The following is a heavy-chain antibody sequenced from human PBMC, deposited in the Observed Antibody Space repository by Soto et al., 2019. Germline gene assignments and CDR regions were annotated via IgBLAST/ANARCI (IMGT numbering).Heavy chain of an antibody. CDR3: TSDPVGQGVYYYYYTNV. D-gene: IGHD1-26*01. J-gene: IGHJ6*03. CDR2: IKSKTDGETT. V-gene: IGHV3-15*01. Sequence: GGSLRLSCAAYGFTFSNAWMTWVRQAPGKGLEWVGRIKSKTDGETTDYAAPVNGRFTISRDDSKNTLYLQMNSLKSEDTAVYYCTSDPVGQGVYYYYYTNVWGKGTTVTVSS. CDR1: GFTFSNAW.